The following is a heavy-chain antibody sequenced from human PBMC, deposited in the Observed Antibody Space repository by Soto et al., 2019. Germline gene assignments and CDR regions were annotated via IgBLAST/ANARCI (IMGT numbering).Heavy chain of an antibody. J-gene: IGHJ6*02. V-gene: IGHV1-18*01. CDR3: ARDSVRYWRYGVCYQGYYYFAMDV. Sequence: QVQLVQSGAEVKNSGASVKVSCKASGYPCTSYGFSWVRQAPGQGLEWMGWLSASNGNTNYAQKLQGRVTMTTDTSTGTAYMEMRSLRSDDKATYYCARDSVRYWRYGVCYQGYYYFAMDVWGQGTTVTVS. CDR1: GYPCTSYG. D-gene: IGHD2-8*01. CDR2: LSASNGNT.